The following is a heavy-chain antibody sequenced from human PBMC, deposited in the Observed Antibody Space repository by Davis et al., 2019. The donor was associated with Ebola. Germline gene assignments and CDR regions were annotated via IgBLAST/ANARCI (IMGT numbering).Heavy chain of an antibody. CDR2: IYYNGTT. CDR3: GRVSGGSDYYDSSGYYEWIDP. D-gene: IGHD3-22*01. Sequence: PSETLSLTFTVPGGPTSGFYWSWIRQPPGKGLEWIGYIYYNGTTNYNPSLKSRLTISVDTSRKQFSLKMRSVSAMDTAVYYCGRVSGGSDYYDSSGYYEWIDPWGQGTLVTVSS. CDR1: GGPTSGFY. J-gene: IGHJ5*02. V-gene: IGHV4-59*01.